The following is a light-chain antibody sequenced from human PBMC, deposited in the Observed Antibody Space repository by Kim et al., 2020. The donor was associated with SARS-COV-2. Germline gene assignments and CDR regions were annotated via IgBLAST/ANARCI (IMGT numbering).Light chain of an antibody. CDR1: ESIETL. CDR2: EAS. Sequence: SASVGDRVPITCRDSESIETLLAWYQQKPGNAPRLLIYEASGVENGVPSRFSGSGSGTEFTLTISSLQPDDFATYYCQHYIRFPYTFGQGTKLEI. J-gene: IGKJ2*01. V-gene: IGKV1-5*03. CDR3: QHYIRFPYT.